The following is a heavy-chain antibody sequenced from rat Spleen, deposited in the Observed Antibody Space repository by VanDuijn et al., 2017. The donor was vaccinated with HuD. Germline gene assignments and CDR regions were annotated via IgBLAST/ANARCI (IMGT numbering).Heavy chain of an antibody. V-gene: IGHV5-27*01. CDR3: TTYESWYGH. D-gene: IGHD4-1*01. J-gene: IGHJ2*01. CDR2: ISNGGGNT. CDR1: GFTFSNYY. Sequence: EVQLVESGGGLVQPGRSLKLSCAASGFTFSNYYMDWVRQAPTKGLEWVAYISNGGGNTYYLDSVKGRFTISSDNAKRTLYLQMGSLRSEDTATYSCTTYESWYGHWGQGVKVTVSS.